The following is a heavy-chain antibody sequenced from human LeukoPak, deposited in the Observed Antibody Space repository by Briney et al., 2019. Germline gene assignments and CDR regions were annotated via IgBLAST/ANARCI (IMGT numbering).Heavy chain of an antibody. Sequence: SETLTFTCTLSAGSIRRYYWRWIRQPPSTDLHSHGHIYYSGSTNYNPSLKSRVTISVDTSKNQFSLKLSSVTAAATAVYYCARVAYCGGDCYWYFDYWGQGTLVTVSS. V-gene: IGHV4-59*08. CDR1: AGSIRRYY. J-gene: IGHJ4*02. CDR3: ARVAYCGGDCYWYFDY. CDR2: IYYSGST. D-gene: IGHD2-21*02.